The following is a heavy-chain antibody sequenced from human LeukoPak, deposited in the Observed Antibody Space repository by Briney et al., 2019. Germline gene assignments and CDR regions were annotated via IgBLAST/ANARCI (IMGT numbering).Heavy chain of an antibody. D-gene: IGHD3-16*02. Sequence: WASVKVSCKASGYTFTGYYMHWVRQAPGQGLEWMGWINPNSGGTNYAQKFQGRVTMTRDTSISTAYMELSRLRSDDTAVYYCARGIGLGQRDAFDIWGQGTMVTVSS. CDR3: ARGIGLGQRDAFDI. CDR2: INPNSGGT. V-gene: IGHV1-2*02. J-gene: IGHJ3*02. CDR1: GYTFTGYY.